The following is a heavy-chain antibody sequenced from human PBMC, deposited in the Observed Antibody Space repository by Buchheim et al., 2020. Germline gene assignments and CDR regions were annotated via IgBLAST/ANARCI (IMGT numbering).Heavy chain of an antibody. CDR3: VRDFRSGNEPYYDY. Sequence: EVQLLESGGGSAQPGESLRLSCAGSGFTFSFFDIHWVRQAPGKGLEWVSTIDSDGTETFYADSVRGRFTISRDDSKSPAYLQMSSLRVEDTAVYFCVRDFRSGNEPYYDYWGQGTL. D-gene: IGHD2-15*01. J-gene: IGHJ4*02. V-gene: IGHV3-74*01. CDR1: GFTFSFFD. CDR2: IDSDGTET.